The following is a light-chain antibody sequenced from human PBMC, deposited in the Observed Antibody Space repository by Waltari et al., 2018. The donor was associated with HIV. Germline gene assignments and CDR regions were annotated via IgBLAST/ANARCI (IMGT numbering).Light chain of an antibody. CDR1: QSVSSN. J-gene: IGKJ5*01. CDR2: GAT. V-gene: IGKV3-15*01. Sequence: EIVMTQSPATLSVSPGGRATLFCRASQSVSSNLAWYQQKPGQGPRLLIYGATTRATGFPARFGGSGSGTEFTLTISSLQSEDFVVYYCQQYNKGPLGITFGQGTRLEI. CDR3: QQYNKGPLGIT.